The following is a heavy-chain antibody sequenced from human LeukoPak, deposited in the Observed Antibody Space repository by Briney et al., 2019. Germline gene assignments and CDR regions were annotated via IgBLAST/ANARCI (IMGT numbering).Heavy chain of an antibody. J-gene: IGHJ4*02. D-gene: IGHD6-6*01. CDR1: GGSISSGGYY. CDR3: ARLSEKLNLFSSSSGFDY. Sequence: SETLSLTCTVSGGSISSGGYYWSWIRQHPGKGLEWIGYIYYSGSTNYNPSLKSRVTISVDTSKNHLSLRLSSVTAADTAVYYCARLSEKLNLFSSSSGFDYWGQGTLVTVSS. V-gene: IGHV4-31*03. CDR2: IYYSGST.